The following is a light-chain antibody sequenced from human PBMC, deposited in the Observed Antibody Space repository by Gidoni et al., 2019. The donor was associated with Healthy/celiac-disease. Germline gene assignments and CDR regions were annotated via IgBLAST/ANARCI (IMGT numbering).Light chain of an antibody. V-gene: IGLV2-14*01. J-gene: IGLJ3*02. CDR2: DVS. CDR3: SSYTSSSTWV. Sequence: QSALTQPASVSWSPGQSIAISCTGTSSDVGVYNYVSWYQQHPGKAPKLMIYDVSKRPSGVSNRFSGSKSVNTASLTISGLQAEDEADYYCSSYTSSSTWVFGGGTKLTVL. CDR1: SSDVGVYNY.